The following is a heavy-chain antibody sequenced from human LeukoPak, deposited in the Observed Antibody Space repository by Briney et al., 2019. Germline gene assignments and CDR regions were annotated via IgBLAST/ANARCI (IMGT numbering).Heavy chain of an antibody. CDR3: AKDQYYDSSGYYWEEDAFDI. Sequence: GGSLRLSCAASGLTFSSYGMHWVRQAPGKGLEWVAVISYDGSNKYYADSVKGRFTISRDNSKNTLYLQMNSLRAEDTAVYYCAKDQYYDSSGYYWEEDAFDIWGQGTMVTVSS. CDR2: ISYDGSNK. CDR1: GLTFSSYG. J-gene: IGHJ3*02. D-gene: IGHD3-22*01. V-gene: IGHV3-30*18.